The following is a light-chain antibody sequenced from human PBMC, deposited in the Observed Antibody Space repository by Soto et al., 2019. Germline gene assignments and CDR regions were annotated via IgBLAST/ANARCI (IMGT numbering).Light chain of an antibody. CDR1: SRDIGGYKY. CDR3: SSYTGGSTYV. J-gene: IGLJ1*01. V-gene: IGLV2-14*01. Sequence: YALTRLASVTGSTLQSITISSNRTSRDIGGYKYVSWYQQHPGKAPKLMIYDVSNRPSGVSNRFSGSKSGNTATLTISGLQGEDEAEYYCSSYTGGSTYVFGTGTKVTVL. CDR2: DVS.